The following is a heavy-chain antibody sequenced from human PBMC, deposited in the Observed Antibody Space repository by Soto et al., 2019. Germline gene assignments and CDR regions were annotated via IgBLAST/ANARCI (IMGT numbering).Heavy chain of an antibody. CDR3: ARDYYKYYDSSGYYRSPAY. V-gene: IGHV3-30-3*01. CDR1: GFTFSSYA. Sequence: PGGSLRLSCAASGFTFSSYAMHWVRQAPGKKLEWVALISYDGSDKDYADSVKGRFTISRDNSRNTLFLQMNSLRAEDTAVYYCARDYYKYYDSSGYYRSPAYWGQGTLVTVSS. J-gene: IGHJ4*02. D-gene: IGHD3-22*01. CDR2: ISYDGSDK.